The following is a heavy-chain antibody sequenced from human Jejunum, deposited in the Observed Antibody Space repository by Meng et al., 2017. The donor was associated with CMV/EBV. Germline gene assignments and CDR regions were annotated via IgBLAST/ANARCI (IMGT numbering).Heavy chain of an antibody. V-gene: IGHV3-48*03. J-gene: IGHJ4*02. CDR2: ISASTTAI. Sequence: GFTFSANAMSWVRQAPGKGLKWISYISASTTAIYYAGSVKGRFTISRDNVKNSLYLLMESLRAEDTAIYYCVRGGSSGTLKYFDYWGQGALVTVSS. CDR1: GFTFSANA. D-gene: IGHD3-3*01. CDR3: VRGGSSGTLKYFDY.